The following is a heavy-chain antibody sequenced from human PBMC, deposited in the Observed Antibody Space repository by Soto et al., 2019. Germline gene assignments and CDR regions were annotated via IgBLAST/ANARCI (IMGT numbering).Heavy chain of an antibody. D-gene: IGHD5-18*01. J-gene: IGHJ4*02. CDR2: IYYIGTGST. CDR3: AAQDLDKTMVI. CDR1: GASINSCEYY. V-gene: IGHV4-30-4*01. Sequence: SETLSLTCTVSGASINSCEYYWTWILQRPGKGLEWIWYIYYIGTGSTYYNPSLQSRVTIAVDTSKNQFSLKMTSVTAADTAVYNCAAQDLDKTMVIWGQGTLVTVSS.